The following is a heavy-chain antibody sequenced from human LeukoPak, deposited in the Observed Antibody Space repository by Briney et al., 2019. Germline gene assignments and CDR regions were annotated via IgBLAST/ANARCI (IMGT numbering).Heavy chain of an antibody. CDR3: AREEGPSGSYVND. V-gene: IGHV1-2*02. J-gene: IGHJ4*02. CDR2: INLNSGGT. Sequence: SVNVSFKASGYTFTHYFMHWVRQPGGQGLAGVGWINLNSGGTKYAQKFQGRVIMTRDTYIRKAYMELSRLRFDETAMYYCAREEGPSGSYVNDWGQGTLVTVSS. D-gene: IGHD1-26*01. CDR1: GYTFTHYF.